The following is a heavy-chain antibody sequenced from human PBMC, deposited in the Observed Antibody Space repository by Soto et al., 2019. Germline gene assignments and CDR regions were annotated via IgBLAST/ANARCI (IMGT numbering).Heavy chain of an antibody. CDR2: IYHSGST. Sequence: SETMSHTCAVSGGSIRSGGYSWSRIRQPPGKGLEWIGYIYHSGSTYYNPSLKSRVTISVDTSKNQFSLKLSSVTAADTAVYYCARHDYGGFGLWGQGTLVTVSS. CDR1: GGSIRSGGYS. CDR3: ARHDYGGFGL. J-gene: IGHJ4*02. V-gene: IGHV4-30-2*03. D-gene: IGHD4-17*01.